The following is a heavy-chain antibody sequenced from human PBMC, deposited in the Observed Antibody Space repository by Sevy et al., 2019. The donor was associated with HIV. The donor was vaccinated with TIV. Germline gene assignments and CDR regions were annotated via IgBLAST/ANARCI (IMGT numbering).Heavy chain of an antibody. CDR3: ARGSLVADGRNLDY. CDR2: IHPSDSDT. CDR1: GYSFTTYW. J-gene: IGHJ4*02. D-gene: IGHD6-13*01. Sequence: GESLKISCKGSGYSFTTYWIGWVRQMPGKGLEWVGIIHPSDSDTRYSPSFQGQVTISVDKSISTAYLQRSSLQASDTAMYYCARGSLVADGRNLDYWGQGTQVTVSS. V-gene: IGHV5-51*01.